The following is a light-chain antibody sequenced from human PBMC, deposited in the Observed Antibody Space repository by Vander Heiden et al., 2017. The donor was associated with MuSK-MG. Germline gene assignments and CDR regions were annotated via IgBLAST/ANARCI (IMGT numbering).Light chain of an antibody. Sequence: SSELTQDPAVSVALGQTVRIACQGETLRNYYASWYQQKPGQAHILVLYGRDNRPSGTPDRFSGSSSRDTASLTITGAQAEDEADYYCNSQHSSGKPHVVFGGGTRLTVL. J-gene: IGLJ2*01. V-gene: IGLV3-19*01. CDR2: GRD. CDR1: TLRNYY. CDR3: NSQHSSGKPHVV.